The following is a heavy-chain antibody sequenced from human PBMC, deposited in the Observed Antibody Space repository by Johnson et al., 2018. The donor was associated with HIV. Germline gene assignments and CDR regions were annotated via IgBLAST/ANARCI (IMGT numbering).Heavy chain of an antibody. V-gene: IGHV3-30*02. CDR1: RFTFSSYG. J-gene: IGHJ3*02. D-gene: IGHD3-10*01. CDR3: AREFLPYGSGSYYSYGAFDI. Sequence: QVQLVESGGGVVEPGGSLRLSCAASRFTFSSYGMHWVRQAPGKGLEWVAFIRYDGSEKFYVDSVKGRFTISRDNSKNTLYLQMNSLRAEDTAVYYCAREFLPYGSGSYYSYGAFDIWGQGTMVTVSS. CDR2: IRYDGSEK.